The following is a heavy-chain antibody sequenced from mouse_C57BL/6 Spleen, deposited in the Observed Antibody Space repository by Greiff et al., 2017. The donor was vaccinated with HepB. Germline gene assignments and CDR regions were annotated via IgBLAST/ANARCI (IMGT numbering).Heavy chain of an antibody. CDR2: FHPYNDDT. CDR3: ARRGITTHFDY. CDR1: GYTFTTYS. V-gene: IGHV1-47*01. J-gene: IGHJ2*01. Sequence: VKLQESGAELVKPGASVKMSCKASGYTFTTYSIEWMKQNHGKSLEWIGNFHPYNDDTKYNEKFKSKATLTVEKSSSTVYLELSRLTTDDYAVYYCARRGITTHFDYWGQGTTLTVSS. D-gene: IGHD2-4*01.